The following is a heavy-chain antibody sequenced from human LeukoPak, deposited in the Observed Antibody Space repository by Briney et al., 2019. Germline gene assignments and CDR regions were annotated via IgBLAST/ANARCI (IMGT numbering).Heavy chain of an antibody. J-gene: IGHJ4*02. CDR1: GFTFNNFG. D-gene: IGHD2-15*01. V-gene: IGHV3-30*02. CDR2: IQYNGNNK. Sequence: GGSLRLPCAASGFTFNNFGMHWVRQAPGKGLEWVTFIQYNGNNKYYADSVKGRFTISRGNSKNTLYLQMNSLRVEDTAVYYCARGVDSDFDYWGQGTLVTVSS. CDR3: ARGVDSDFDY.